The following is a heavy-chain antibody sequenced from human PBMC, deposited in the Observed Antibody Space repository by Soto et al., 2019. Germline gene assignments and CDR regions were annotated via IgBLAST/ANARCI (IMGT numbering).Heavy chain of an antibody. J-gene: IGHJ4*02. CDR1: GGSISSYY. V-gene: IGHV4-59*01. CDR3: ARGTALIYGDYPGAGYFDF. D-gene: IGHD4-17*01. Sequence: QLQLQESGPRLVKSSETLSLTCTVSGGSISSYYWRWIRQSPGRGLEWIGYVPYSGTTNYNPSLKSRVAMSLDSSKRQFSLTLISVTAADTAVYYCARGTALIYGDYPGAGYFDFWGQGIQVTVSS. CDR2: VPYSGTT.